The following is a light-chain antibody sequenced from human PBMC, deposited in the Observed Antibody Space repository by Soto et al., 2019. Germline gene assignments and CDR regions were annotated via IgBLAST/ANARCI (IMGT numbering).Light chain of an antibody. Sequence: AIRMTQSPPSFSASTGDRVTITCRASQGISSYLAWYQQKPGKAPKVLMYAASTLQSGVPSRFSGSGSGTDFTLTISCLQSEDFATYYCQQYYSYPITFGQGTRLEI. CDR1: QGISSY. CDR3: QQYYSYPIT. V-gene: IGKV1-8*01. CDR2: AAS. J-gene: IGKJ5*01.